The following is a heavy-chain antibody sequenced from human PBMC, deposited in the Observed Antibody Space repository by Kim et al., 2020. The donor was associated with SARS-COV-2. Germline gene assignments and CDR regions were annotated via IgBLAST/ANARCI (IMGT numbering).Heavy chain of an antibody. V-gene: IGHV3-43D*03. D-gene: IGHD4-17*01. J-gene: IGHJ4*02. Sequence: ADSVKGRFTISRDNSKNSLYLQMNSLRAEDTALYYCAKDGAVTSAGGFDYWGQGTLVTVSS. CDR3: AKDGAVTSAGGFDY.